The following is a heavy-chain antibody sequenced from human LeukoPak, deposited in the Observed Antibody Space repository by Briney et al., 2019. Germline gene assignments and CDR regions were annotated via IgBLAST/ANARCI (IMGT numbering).Heavy chain of an antibody. V-gene: IGHV4-61*02. Sequence: SETLSLTCTVSGASVNSGNYYWTWIRQPAGKRLEWIGRIYTSGSTNYNPSLKSRVTISIDASKNQFSLRLSSVTAADTAVYHCTRGGELMNFWGQGTLVTVSS. CDR2: IYTSGST. D-gene: IGHD1-26*01. CDR3: TRGGELMNF. CDR1: GASVNSGNYY. J-gene: IGHJ4*02.